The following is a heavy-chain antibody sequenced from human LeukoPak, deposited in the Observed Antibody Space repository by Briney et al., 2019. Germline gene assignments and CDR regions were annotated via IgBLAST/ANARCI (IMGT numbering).Heavy chain of an antibody. CDR3: ARGRTNVLRYFDWLAKGRYYFDY. V-gene: IGHV1-8*02. J-gene: IGHJ4*02. CDR2: MNPNSGNT. CDR1: GYTFTSYG. Sequence: GASVKVSCKASGYTFTSYGISWVRQAPGQGLEWMGWMNPNSGNTGYAQKFQGRVTMTRNTSISTAYMELSSLRSEDTAVYYCARGRTNVLRYFDWLAKGRYYFDYWGQGTLVTVSS. D-gene: IGHD3-9*01.